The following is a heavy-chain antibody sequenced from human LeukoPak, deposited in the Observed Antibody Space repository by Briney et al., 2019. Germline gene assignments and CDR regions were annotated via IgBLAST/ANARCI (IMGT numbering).Heavy chain of an antibody. CDR2: INAGNGNT. Sequence: ASVKVSCKASGYSFTSYAMHWVRQAPGQRLEWMGWINAGNGNTKYSQEFQGRVTITRDTSASTAYMELSSLRSEDMAVYYCASDGVGSSWYGGYYYMDVWGKGTTVTVSS. D-gene: IGHD6-13*01. CDR3: ASDGVGSSWYGGYYYMDV. CDR1: GYSFTSYA. V-gene: IGHV1-3*03. J-gene: IGHJ6*03.